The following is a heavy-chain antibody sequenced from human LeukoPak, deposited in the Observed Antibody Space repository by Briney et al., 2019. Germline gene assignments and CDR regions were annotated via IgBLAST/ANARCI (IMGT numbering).Heavy chain of an antibody. Sequence: SETLSLTCTVSGGSISSYYWSWIRQPPGKGLEWIGCIYYSGYTNYKSSLKSRVTISVDTSKNQFSLKLSSVTAADTAVYYCASQARVTAAQTDYWGQGTLVTVSS. CDR3: ASQARVTAAQTDY. CDR1: GGSISSYY. CDR2: IYYSGYT. D-gene: IGHD2-21*02. J-gene: IGHJ4*02. V-gene: IGHV4-59*01.